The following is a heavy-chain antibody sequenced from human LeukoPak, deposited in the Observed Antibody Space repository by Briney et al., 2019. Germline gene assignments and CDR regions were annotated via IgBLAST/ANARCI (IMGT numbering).Heavy chain of an antibody. J-gene: IGHJ6*03. CDR1: GGSFSGYY. CDR3: ARGIMITFGGVIGDYYYYYMDV. V-gene: IGHV4-34*01. Sequence: PSETPSLTCAVYGGSFSGYYWSWIRQPPGKGLEWIGEINHSGSTNYNPSLESRVTISVDTSKNQFSLKLSSVTAADTAVYYCARGIMITFGGVIGDYYYYYMDVWGKGTTVTVSS. CDR2: INHSGST. D-gene: IGHD3-16*02.